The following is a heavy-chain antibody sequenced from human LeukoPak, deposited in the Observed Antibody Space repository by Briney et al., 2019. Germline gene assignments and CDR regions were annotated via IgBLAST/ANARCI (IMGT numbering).Heavy chain of an antibody. CDR1: GFTFRNFA. V-gene: IGHV3-23*01. Sequence: PGGSLSLSCAASGFTFRNFAMTWVRQAPGKGLDWVSAISGGATSTYYADSVKGRFTISRDNSNNTVYLQLSSLRAEDTAVYHCAKSYGDSWGQGTLVTVSS. CDR3: AKSYGDS. J-gene: IGHJ5*01. CDR2: ISGGATST. D-gene: IGHD4-17*01.